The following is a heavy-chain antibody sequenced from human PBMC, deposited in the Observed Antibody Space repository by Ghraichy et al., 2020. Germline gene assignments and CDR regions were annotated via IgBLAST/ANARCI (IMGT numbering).Heavy chain of an antibody. J-gene: IGHJ4*02. V-gene: IGHV4-59*01. D-gene: IGHD6-13*01. Sequence: ETLSLTCTVSGGSISSYHWSWIRQPPGRGLEWIGYFYYSGSTNYNPSLKSRVTMSIDTSKNQFFLKLNSVTAADTAVYYCAKLVGSSSGDFWGQGILVTVSS. CDR3: AKLVGSSSGDF. CDR1: GGSISSYH. CDR2: FYYSGST.